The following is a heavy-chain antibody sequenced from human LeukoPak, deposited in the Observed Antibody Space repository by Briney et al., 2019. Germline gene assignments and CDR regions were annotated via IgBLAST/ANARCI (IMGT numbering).Heavy chain of an antibody. CDR2: IYYSGST. Sequence: PSETLSLTCTVSGGSISSGGFYWSWIRQPPGKGLEWIGYIYYSGSTNYNPSLKSRVTISVDTSKNQFSLKLSSVTAADTAVYYCARDRAYYDSSGYYHYYYYGMDVWGQGTTVTVSS. D-gene: IGHD3-22*01. CDR1: GGSISSGGFY. V-gene: IGHV4-61*08. CDR3: ARDRAYYDSSGYYHYYYYGMDV. J-gene: IGHJ6*02.